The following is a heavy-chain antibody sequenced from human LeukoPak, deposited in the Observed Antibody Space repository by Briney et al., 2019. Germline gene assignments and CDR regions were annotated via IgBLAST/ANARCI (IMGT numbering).Heavy chain of an antibody. CDR1: GGSISSHY. D-gene: IGHD6-19*01. CDR2: IYYSGST. J-gene: IGHJ6*03. CDR3: ARVAAHQVNYYMDV. Sequence: SETLSLTCTVSGGSISSHYWSWIRQPPGKGLEWIGAIYYSGSTNHNPSLKSRVTLSGDTSKKQVCLKLSSVTAADTAVYYCARVAAHQVNYYMDVWGKGTTVTVSS. V-gene: IGHV4-59*11.